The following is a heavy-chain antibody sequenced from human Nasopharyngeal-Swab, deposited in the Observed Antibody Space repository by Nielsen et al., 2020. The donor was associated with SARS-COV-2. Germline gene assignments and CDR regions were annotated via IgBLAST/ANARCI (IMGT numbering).Heavy chain of an antibody. J-gene: IGHJ4*02. V-gene: IGHV4-34*01. CDR1: SGSFSGYY. CDR2: INHSGSA. Sequence: SETLSLTCAVYSGSFSGYYWSWIRQPPGKGLEWIGEINHSGSANYNPSLKSRVTISLDTSKNQFSLKLTSVTAADTAMYYCTNFDSWGQGTLVTVSS. CDR3: TNFDS.